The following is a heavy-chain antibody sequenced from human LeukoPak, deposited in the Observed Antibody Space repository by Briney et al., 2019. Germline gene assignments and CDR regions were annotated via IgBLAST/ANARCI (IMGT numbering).Heavy chain of an antibody. CDR2: IYHSGST. CDR3: ARGYDFWSGYYSA. D-gene: IGHD3-3*01. J-gene: IGHJ5*02. CDR1: GGSISSSNW. Sequence: SETLSLTCAVSGGSISSSNWWSWVRQPPGKGLEWIGEIYHSGSTNYNPSLKSRVTISVDTSKNQFSLKLSSVTAADTAVYYCARGYDFWSGYYSAWGQGTLVTVSS. V-gene: IGHV4-4*02.